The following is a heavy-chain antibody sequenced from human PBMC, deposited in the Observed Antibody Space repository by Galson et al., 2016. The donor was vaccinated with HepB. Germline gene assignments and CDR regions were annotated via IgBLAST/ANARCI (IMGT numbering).Heavy chain of an antibody. Sequence: SLRLSCAASGFTLINYAMHWVRQAPGKGLEYVSTISTNGGYTNYADSVKGRFTISRNNAKNSLFLQMNSLRAEDTAVYYCARDSGYCNNFDCKGDAFDMWGQGTMVTVSS. CDR3: ARDSGYCNNFDCKGDAFDM. CDR2: ISTNGGYT. V-gene: IGHV3-64*04. CDR1: GFTLINYA. D-gene: IGHD2-8*01. J-gene: IGHJ3*02.